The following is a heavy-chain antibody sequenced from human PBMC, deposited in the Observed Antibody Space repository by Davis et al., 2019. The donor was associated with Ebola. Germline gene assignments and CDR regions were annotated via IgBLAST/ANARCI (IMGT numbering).Heavy chain of an antibody. D-gene: IGHD3-10*01. J-gene: IGHJ3*02. V-gene: IGHV4-30-2*06. CDR1: GGSINSGNYT. CDR3: ARTIYYAIRGGDVFDI. CDR2: IYHTGLT. Sequence: PSETLSLTCAVSGGSINSGNYTWSWIRQSPEKGLEWLGYIYHTGLTSYTPSLKSRVAISMDKSKNRFSLRLNSMTAADTAVYYCARTIYYAIRGGDVFDIWGQGTKVTVSS.